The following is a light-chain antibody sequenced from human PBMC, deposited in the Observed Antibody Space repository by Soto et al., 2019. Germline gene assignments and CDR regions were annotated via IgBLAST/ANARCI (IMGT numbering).Light chain of an antibody. CDR3: QQDAGSPST. CDR2: GAS. Sequence: EIVLTQSPGTLSLSPGERATLSCRASQTVTSNYLAWYQRKPGQAPRLLIYGASSMATDIPDRFSGGGSGIDFTLTITRLEAEDFAVYLCQQDAGSPSTFGQGTKVEIK. J-gene: IGKJ1*01. V-gene: IGKV3-20*01. CDR1: QTVTSNY.